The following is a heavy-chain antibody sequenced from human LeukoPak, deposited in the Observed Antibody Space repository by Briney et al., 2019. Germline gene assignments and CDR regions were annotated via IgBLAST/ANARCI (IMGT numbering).Heavy chain of an antibody. CDR2: INHSGST. J-gene: IGHJ4*02. Sequence: SETLSLTCAVYGGSFSGYYWSWIRQPPGKGLEWIGEINHSGSTNYNPSRKSRVTISVDTSKNQFSLKLSSVTAADTAVYYCASGYCSSTSCYAFDYWGQGTLVTVSS. V-gene: IGHV4-34*01. CDR3: ASGYCSSTSCYAFDY. CDR1: GGSFSGYY. D-gene: IGHD2-2*01.